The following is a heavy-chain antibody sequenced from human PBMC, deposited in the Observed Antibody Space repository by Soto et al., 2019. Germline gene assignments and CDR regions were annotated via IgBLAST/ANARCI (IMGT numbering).Heavy chain of an antibody. CDR1: GGSISSYY. V-gene: IGHV4-59*01. CDR3: ARVYYYGSGRRYYYGMDV. Sequence: SENLSLTCTVSGGSISSYYWSWIRQPPGKGLEWIGYIYYSGSTNYNPSLKSRVTISVDTSKNQFSLKLSSVTAADTAVYYCARVYYYGSGRRYYYGMDVWGQGTTVTVSS. D-gene: IGHD3-10*01. J-gene: IGHJ6*02. CDR2: IYYSGST.